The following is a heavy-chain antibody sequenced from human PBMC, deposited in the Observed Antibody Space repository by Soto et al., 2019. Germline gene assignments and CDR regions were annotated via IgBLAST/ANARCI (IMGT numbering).Heavy chain of an antibody. V-gene: IGHV3-30-3*01. D-gene: IGHD3-3*01. CDR3: ARDDRFLEWLLETYFDY. CDR1: GFTFSSYA. CDR2: ISYDGSNK. Sequence: GGSLRLSCAASGFTFSSYAMHWVRQAPGKGLEWVAVISYDGSNKYYADSVKGRFTISRDNSKNTLYLQMNSLRAEDTVVYFFARDDRFLEWLLETYFDYWGQGTLVTVSS. J-gene: IGHJ4*02.